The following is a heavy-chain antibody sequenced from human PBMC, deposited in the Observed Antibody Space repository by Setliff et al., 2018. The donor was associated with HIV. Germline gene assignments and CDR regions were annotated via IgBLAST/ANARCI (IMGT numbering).Heavy chain of an antibody. J-gene: IGHJ4*02. CDR1: GFTFSFYG. CDR2: IRYDDSYK. V-gene: IGHV3-30*02. Sequence: PGGSLRLSCAASGFTFSFYGMHWVRQAPGKGLEWVAFIRYDDSYKFYADSVKGRFTISRDNSKNTLYLQMNSLRADDTAVYYCVRGPQFRPHWGQGTLVTVSS. CDR3: VRGPQFRPH.